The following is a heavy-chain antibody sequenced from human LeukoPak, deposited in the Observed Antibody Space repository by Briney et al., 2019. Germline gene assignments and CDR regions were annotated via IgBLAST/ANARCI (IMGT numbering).Heavy chain of an antibody. D-gene: IGHD2-2*02. Sequence: SESLSLTCTVSGGSISSSSYYWGWIRQPPGKGLEWIGSIYYSGSTYYNPSLKSRVTISVDTSKNQFSLKLSSVTAADTAVYYCARDGEPAAIANWFDPWGQGTLVTVSS. CDR3: ARDGEPAAIANWFDP. V-gene: IGHV4-39*07. CDR2: IYYSGST. J-gene: IGHJ5*02. CDR1: GGSISSSSYY.